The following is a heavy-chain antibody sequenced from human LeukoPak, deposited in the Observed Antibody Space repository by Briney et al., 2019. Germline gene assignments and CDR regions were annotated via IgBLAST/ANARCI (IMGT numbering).Heavy chain of an antibody. J-gene: IGHJ6*02. V-gene: IGHV1-69*04. CDR2: IIPIFGIA. CDR1: GGTFSSYA. CDR3: AQQLVYCSSTSCSLAFGYGIDV. Sequence: ASVKVSCKASGGTFSSYAISWVRQAPGQGLEWMGRIIPIFGIANYAQKFQGRVTITADKSTSTAYMELSSLRSEDTAVYYCAQQLVYCSSTSCSLAFGYGIDVWGQGTTVTVSS. D-gene: IGHD2-2*01.